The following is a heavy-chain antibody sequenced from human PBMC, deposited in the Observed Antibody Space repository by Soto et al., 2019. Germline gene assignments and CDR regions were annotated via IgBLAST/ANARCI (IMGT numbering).Heavy chain of an antibody. CDR1: GFSLSTSGVG. CDR3: AHRLLGVRGVIPVGYAFDI. D-gene: IGHD3-10*01. CDR2: IYWDDDK. V-gene: IGHV2-5*02. Sequence: QITLKESGPTLVKPTQTLTLTCTFSGFSLSTSGVGVGWIRQPPGKALEWLALIYWDDDKRYSPSLKSRLTITKDTSKNQVVLTMTNMDPVDTATYYCAHRLLGVRGVIPVGYAFDIWGQGTMVTVSS. J-gene: IGHJ3*02.